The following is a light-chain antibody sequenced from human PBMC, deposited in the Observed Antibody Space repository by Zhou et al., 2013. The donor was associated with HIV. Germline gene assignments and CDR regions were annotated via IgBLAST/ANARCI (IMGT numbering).Light chain of an antibody. Sequence: QSVLTQSASVSGSPGQSIAISCTGTSSDVGGYDFVSWYQQHPGKAPKLIIYDVSNRPSGVSDRFFGSKSGNTASLTISGLQPEDEADYYCSSYTSSSSYVFGIGTKVTVL. CDR2: DVS. J-gene: IGLJ1*01. CDR3: SSYTSSSSYV. CDR1: SSDVGGYDF. V-gene: IGLV2-14*03.